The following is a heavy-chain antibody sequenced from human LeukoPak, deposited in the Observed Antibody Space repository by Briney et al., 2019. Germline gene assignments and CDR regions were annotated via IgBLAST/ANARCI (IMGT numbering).Heavy chain of an antibody. Sequence: PGGSLRLSCAASGFTFSSYAMSWVRQAPGKGLEWVSAISGSGGSTYYADSVKGRFTVSRDSSKNTLYLQMNSLRAGDTAVYYCAKDLLARDSSGYYHDAFDMWGQGTTVTVSS. J-gene: IGHJ3*02. CDR1: GFTFSSYA. CDR2: ISGSGGST. V-gene: IGHV3-23*01. D-gene: IGHD3-22*01. CDR3: AKDLLARDSSGYYHDAFDM.